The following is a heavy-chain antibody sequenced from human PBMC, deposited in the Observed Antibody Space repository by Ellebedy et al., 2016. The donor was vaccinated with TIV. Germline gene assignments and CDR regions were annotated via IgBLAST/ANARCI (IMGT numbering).Heavy chain of an antibody. CDR2: INQGGSEK. J-gene: IGHJ3*02. D-gene: IGHD4-17*01. CDR3: ATDGSYGDYLSPTHAFEI. V-gene: IGHV3-7*01. CDR1: GFSFRSYW. Sequence: GESLKISCAASGFSFRSYWMSWLRQAPGKGLEWVANINQGGSEKFYVDSVKGRFTISRDNAKNSLYLQMNSLRADDTALYFCATDGSYGDYLSPTHAFEIWGQGTMVTVSS.